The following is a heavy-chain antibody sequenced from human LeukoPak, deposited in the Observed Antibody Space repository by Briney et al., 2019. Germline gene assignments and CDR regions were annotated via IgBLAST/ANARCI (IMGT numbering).Heavy chain of an antibody. CDR2: IYYSGST. V-gene: IGHV4-59*08. D-gene: IGHD6-13*01. J-gene: IGHJ4*02. Sequence: SETLSLTCTVSGGSISNYYWSWIRQPPGKGLEWIGYIYYSGSTNYNPSLKSRATISVDTSKNQFSLKLSSVTAADSAVYYCARVSSWSFDYWGQRTLVTVSS. CDR3: ARVSSWSFDY. CDR1: GGSISNYY.